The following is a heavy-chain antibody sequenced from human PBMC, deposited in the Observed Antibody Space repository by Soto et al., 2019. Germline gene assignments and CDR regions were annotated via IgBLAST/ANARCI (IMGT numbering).Heavy chain of an antibody. Sequence: LSLTCTVSGGSISSGGYYWSWIRQHPGKGLEWIGYIYYSGSTYYNPSLMSRVTILVDTSKNQFSLNLSSVTAADTAVYYCARSPRYYDSSGYYPDYWGQGTLVTVSS. D-gene: IGHD3-22*01. V-gene: IGHV4-31*03. J-gene: IGHJ4*02. CDR1: GGSISSGGYY. CDR3: ARSPRYYDSSGYYPDY. CDR2: IYYSGST.